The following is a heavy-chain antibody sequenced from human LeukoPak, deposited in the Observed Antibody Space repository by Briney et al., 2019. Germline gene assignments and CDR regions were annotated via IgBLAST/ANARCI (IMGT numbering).Heavy chain of an antibody. CDR1: GFTFSSYA. J-gene: IGHJ6*02. CDR3: ARDPGYYGSGYYGMDV. Sequence: PGGSLRLSCAASGFTFSSYAMHWVRQAPGKGLEWISVIYSGGSTYYADSVKGRFTISRDNSKNTLYLQMNSLRAEDTAVYYCARDPGYYGSGYYGMDVWGQGTTVTVSS. CDR2: IYSGGST. V-gene: IGHV3-66*01. D-gene: IGHD3-10*01.